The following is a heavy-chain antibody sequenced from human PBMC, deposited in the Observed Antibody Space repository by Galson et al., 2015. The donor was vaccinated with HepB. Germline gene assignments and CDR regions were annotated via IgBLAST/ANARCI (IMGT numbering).Heavy chain of an antibody. CDR2: ISGSGGST. CDR3: ARDLPPTMIVVAGFDY. D-gene: IGHD3-22*01. V-gene: IGHV3-23*01. J-gene: IGHJ4*02. Sequence: SLRLSCAASGFTFSSYAMSWVRQAPGKGLEWVSAISGSGGSTYYADSVKGRFTISRDNSKNTLYLQMNSLRAEDTAVYYCARDLPPTMIVVAGFDYWGQGTLVTVSS. CDR1: GFTFSSYA.